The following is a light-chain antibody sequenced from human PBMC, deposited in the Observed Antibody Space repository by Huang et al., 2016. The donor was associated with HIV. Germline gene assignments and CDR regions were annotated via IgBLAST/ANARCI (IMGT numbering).Light chain of an antibody. Sequence: EIIMTQSPATLSLSPGEGVSLSCRANQSVATNLAWYLHRPGQSPRILIFGASTRASGLPGRCSGSGSGTQFTLTVSGLQSEDFAVYYCQQYHNWPYTFGQGTKLEI. CDR3: QQYHNWPYT. CDR1: QSVATN. V-gene: IGKV3-15*01. J-gene: IGKJ2*01. CDR2: GAS.